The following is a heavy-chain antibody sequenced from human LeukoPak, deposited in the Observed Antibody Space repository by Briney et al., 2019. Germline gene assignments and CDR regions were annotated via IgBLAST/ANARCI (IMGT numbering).Heavy chain of an antibody. J-gene: IGHJ4*02. V-gene: IGHV3-64D*06. CDR3: VKDLGYGDGLWASPFDY. D-gene: IGHD4-17*01. CDR1: GFTFSTYA. Sequence: RGSLRLSCSASGFTFSTYAMHWVRQAPGKGLEYVSAIISSGGSTYYADSVKGRFTISRDNSKNTLYLQMGSLRAEDTAVYYCVKDLGYGDGLWASPFDYWGQGTLVTVSS. CDR2: IISSGGST.